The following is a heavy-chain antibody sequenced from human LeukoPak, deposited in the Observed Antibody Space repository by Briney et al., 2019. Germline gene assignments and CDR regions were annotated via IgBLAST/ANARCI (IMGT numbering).Heavy chain of an antibody. CDR3: ARSSYSSSWSYFDY. V-gene: IGHV4-59*01. Sequence: PSESLSLTCTVSGGSISSYYWSWIRQPPGKGLEWIGYIYYSGSTNYNPSLKSRVTISVDTSKNQFSLKLSSVTAADTAVYYCARSSYSSSWSYFDYWGQGTLVTVSS. CDR1: GGSISSYY. J-gene: IGHJ4*02. D-gene: IGHD6-13*01. CDR2: IYYSGST.